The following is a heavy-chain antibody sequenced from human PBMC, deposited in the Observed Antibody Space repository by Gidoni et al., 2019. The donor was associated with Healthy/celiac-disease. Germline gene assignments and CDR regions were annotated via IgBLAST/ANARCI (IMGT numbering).Heavy chain of an antibody. Sequence: QVQLVQSGAEGKKPGASVKVSCKASGYTFTGYYMPWGRQAPGQGLEWMGWINPNSGGTNYAQKFQGRVTMTRDTSISTAYMELSRLRSDDTAVYYCAGSTSTYYYDYGMDVWGQGTTVTVSS. CDR3: AGSTSTYYYDYGMDV. CDR1: GYTFTGYY. D-gene: IGHD2-2*01. CDR2: INPNSGGT. V-gene: IGHV1-2*02. J-gene: IGHJ6*02.